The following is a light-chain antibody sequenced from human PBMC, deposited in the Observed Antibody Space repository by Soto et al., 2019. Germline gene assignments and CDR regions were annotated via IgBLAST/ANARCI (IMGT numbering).Light chain of an antibody. J-gene: IGLJ2*01. Sequence: QSALTQPASVSGSPGQSITISCTGTSSDVGSYNLVSWYQQHAGKAPKLMIYEGSKRPSGVSNRFSGSKSGNTASLTISGLQAEDEADYYCCSYAGSSTWGVFGGGTKLTVL. CDR2: EGS. CDR3: CSYAGSSTWGV. CDR1: SSDVGSYNL. V-gene: IGLV2-23*01.